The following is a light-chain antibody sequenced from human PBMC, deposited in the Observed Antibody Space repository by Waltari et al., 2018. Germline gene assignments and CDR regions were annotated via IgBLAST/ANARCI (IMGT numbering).Light chain of an antibody. CDR1: QGISNY. V-gene: IGKV1-9*01. Sequence: DLQLTQSPSSLSAYAGDRTTNTCRASQGISNYLAWYQQKPGKAPKLLIYAASTLQSGVPSRFSGSGSGTDFTLTISSLQPEDFATYYGQQLNSYQWTFGQGTKVEIK. CDR3: QQLNSYQWT. J-gene: IGKJ1*01. CDR2: AAS.